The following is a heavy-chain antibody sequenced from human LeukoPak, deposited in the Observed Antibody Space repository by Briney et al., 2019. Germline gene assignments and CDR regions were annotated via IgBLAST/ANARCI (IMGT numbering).Heavy chain of an antibody. Sequence: SETLSLTCTVSGGSISSGDYYWSWIRQPPGKGLEWIGYIYYSGSTYYNPSLKSRVTISVDTSKNQFSLKLSSVTAADTAVYYCARTEYSNYGWFDPWGPGTLVTVSS. V-gene: IGHV4-30-4*08. CDR2: IYYSGST. CDR3: ARTEYSNYGWFDP. J-gene: IGHJ5*02. CDR1: GGSISSGDYY. D-gene: IGHD4-11*01.